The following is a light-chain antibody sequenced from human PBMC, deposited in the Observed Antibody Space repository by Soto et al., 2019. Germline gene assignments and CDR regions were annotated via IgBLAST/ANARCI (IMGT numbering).Light chain of an antibody. J-gene: IGKJ1*01. CDR2: DAS. Sequence: EIVLTQSPATLSLSPGERATLSCRASQSVSNNLAWYQQKPGQAPRLLIYDASSRATGIPARFSGSASGTDFTLTISSLEPEDFAVYYCQQRSEWPRTFGQGTKVEIK. V-gene: IGKV3-11*01. CDR3: QQRSEWPRT. CDR1: QSVSNN.